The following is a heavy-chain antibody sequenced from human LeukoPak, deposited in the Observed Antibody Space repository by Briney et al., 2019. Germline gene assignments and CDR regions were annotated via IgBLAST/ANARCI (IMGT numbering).Heavy chain of an antibody. J-gene: IGHJ4*02. D-gene: IGHD2-15*01. V-gene: IGHV1-2*02. CDR1: GYTFTGYY. CDR2: INPNSGGT. Sequence: GASVKVSCKASGYTFTGYYMHWVRQAPGQGLEWMGWINPNSGGTNYAQKYQGRVTMTRDTSIITAYMELSRLRSDDTAVYYCARVGCSGGSCYGQPFDYWGQGTLVTVSS. CDR3: ARVGCSGGSCYGQPFDY.